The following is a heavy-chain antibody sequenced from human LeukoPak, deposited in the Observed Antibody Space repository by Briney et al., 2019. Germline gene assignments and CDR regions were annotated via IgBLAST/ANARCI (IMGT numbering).Heavy chain of an antibody. CDR1: GYTFTGYY. J-gene: IGHJ6*01. Sequence: ASVKVSCKASGYTFTGYYMHWVRQAPGQGLEWMGWINPNSGGTKYAQKFQGRVTMTRDTSISTAYMELSRLRSDDTAVYYCARAAGIQLWLRDYYYGMDVWGKGPRSPSPQ. CDR3: ARAAGIQLWLRDYYYGMDV. V-gene: IGHV1-2*02. D-gene: IGHD5-18*01. CDR2: INPNSGGT.